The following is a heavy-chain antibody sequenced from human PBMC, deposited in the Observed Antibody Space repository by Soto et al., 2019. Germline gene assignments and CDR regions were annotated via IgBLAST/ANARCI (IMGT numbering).Heavy chain of an antibody. J-gene: IGHJ4*02. D-gene: IGHD3-9*01. Sequence: QVQLVQSGAEVKKPGSSVKVSCKASGGTFSSYAISWVRQAPGQGLEWMGGIIPIFGTANYAQQFQGRVTITADESTSTDYMELSSLRSEDTAVYYCARGRDILTGYSFDYWGQGTLVTVSS. V-gene: IGHV1-69*01. CDR1: GGTFSSYA. CDR2: IIPIFGTA. CDR3: ARGRDILTGYSFDY.